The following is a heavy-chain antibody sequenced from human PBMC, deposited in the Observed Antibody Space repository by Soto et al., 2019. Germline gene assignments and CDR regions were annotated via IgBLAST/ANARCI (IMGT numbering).Heavy chain of an antibody. CDR1: GFTVSSNY. CDR2: IYSGGST. CDR3: AREDGETDPGGAFDI. D-gene: IGHD3-10*01. Sequence: EVQLVESGGGLVQPGGSPRLSCAASGFTVSSNYMSWVRQAPGKGLEWVSVIYSGGSTYYADSVKGRFTISRDNSKNTLYLQMNSLRAEDTAVYYCAREDGETDPGGAFDIWGQGTMVTVSS. V-gene: IGHV3-66*01. J-gene: IGHJ3*02.